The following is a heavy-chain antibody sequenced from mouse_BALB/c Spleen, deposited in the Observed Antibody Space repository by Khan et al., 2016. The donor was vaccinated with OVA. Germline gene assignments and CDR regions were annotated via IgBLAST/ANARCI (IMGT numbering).Heavy chain of an antibody. J-gene: IGHJ2*01. CDR2: INPSTGYA. D-gene: IGHD2-1*01. CDR1: GYTFINYC. CDR3: ARRGLQVDFDY. Sequence: QVQLKQSGAELAKPGASVKMSCKASGYTFINYCIPWVKQSTGQGLEWIGDINPSTGYAEYNQNFKDKATLTADKSSRTAYMQLSSLTSEDSAVLYCARRGLQVDFDYWGQGTTLTVSA. V-gene: IGHV1-7*01.